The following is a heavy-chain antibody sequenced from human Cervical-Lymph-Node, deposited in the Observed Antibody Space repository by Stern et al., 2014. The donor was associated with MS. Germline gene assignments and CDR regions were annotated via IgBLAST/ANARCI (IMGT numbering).Heavy chain of an antibody. CDR2: ISWNSDNI. J-gene: IGHJ4*02. CDR3: AKDGLRFPYYADQ. CDR1: GFNFDEYA. Sequence: EVHLVESGGGLVQPGRSLRLSCAVSGFNFDEYAMHWVRQMPGGGLEWVSGISWNSDNIGYADSVKGRFTISRDNAKRSLYLEMTNLRPEDTALYYCAKDGLRFPYYADQWGQGTRVTVSS. V-gene: IGHV3-9*01. D-gene: IGHD3-16*01.